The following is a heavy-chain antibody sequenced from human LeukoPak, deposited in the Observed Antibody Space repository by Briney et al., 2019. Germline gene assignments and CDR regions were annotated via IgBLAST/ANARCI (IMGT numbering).Heavy chain of an antibody. V-gene: IGHV4-59*01. CDR1: GGSISSYY. CDR3: ARLVTRGYYDSSGRRIDAFDI. J-gene: IGHJ3*02. Sequence: SETLSLTCSVAGGSISSYYWSWIRPPPGKGLEWIGYIYYSGNTNTNYNPSLKSRVTISADTSKNQFSLKLSSVTAADTAVYYCARLVTRGYYDSSGRRIDAFDIWGQGTMVTVSS. CDR2: IYYSGNTNT. D-gene: IGHD3-22*01.